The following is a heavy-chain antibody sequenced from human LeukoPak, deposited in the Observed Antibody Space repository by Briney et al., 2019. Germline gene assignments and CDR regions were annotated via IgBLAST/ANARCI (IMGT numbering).Heavy chain of an antibody. CDR3: AKMSYGVYSDVDF. V-gene: IGHV3-48*03. J-gene: IGHJ4*02. D-gene: IGHD2-8*01. CDR2: ISSSGSTI. CDR1: GFTFSSYE. Sequence: PGGSLRLSCAASGFTFSSYEMNWVRQAPGKGLEWVSYISSSGSTIYYADSVKGRFTISRDNAKNSLYLQMNSLRAEDTAVYYCAKMSYGVYSDVDFWGQGTLVTVSS.